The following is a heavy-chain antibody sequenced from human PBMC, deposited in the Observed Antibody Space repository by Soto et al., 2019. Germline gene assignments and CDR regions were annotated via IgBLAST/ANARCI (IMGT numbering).Heavy chain of an antibody. CDR3: AKVSEIAVAGLDYYYYGMDV. V-gene: IGHV3-23*01. Sequence: GGSLRLSCAASGFTFSSYAMSWVRQAPGKGLEWVSAISGSGGSTYYANSVKGRFTISRENSKNTLYLQMNSLRAEDTAVYYCAKVSEIAVAGLDYYYYGMDVWGQGTTVTVSS. CDR2: ISGSGGST. J-gene: IGHJ6*02. D-gene: IGHD6-19*01. CDR1: GFTFSSYA.